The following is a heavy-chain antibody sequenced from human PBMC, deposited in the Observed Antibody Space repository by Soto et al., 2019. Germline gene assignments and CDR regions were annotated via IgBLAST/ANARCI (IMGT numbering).Heavy chain of an antibody. Sequence: SETLSLTCTMSGDSLTTTNWWSWFRQPPGKGLEWIGEVYHGGSTNYNPSLRSRVTLSEDKSKNQFSLRRTSVTAADTAVYYCAVDICPSGICYRYWYFDLWGRGTLVTVSS. D-gene: IGHD3-9*01. CDR3: AVDICPSGICYRYWYFDL. J-gene: IGHJ2*01. CDR1: GDSLTTTNW. CDR2: VYHGGST. V-gene: IGHV4-4*02.